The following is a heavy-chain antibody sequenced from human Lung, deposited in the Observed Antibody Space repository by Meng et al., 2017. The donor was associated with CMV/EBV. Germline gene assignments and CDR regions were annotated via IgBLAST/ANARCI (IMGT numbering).Heavy chain of an antibody. CDR2: IYPGDSDT. J-gene: IGHJ4*02. V-gene: IGHV5-51*01. CDR1: GYNFDNYW. CDR3: ARRGSTWFVDY. D-gene: IGHD3-10*01. Sequence: GESLKIPCKGSGYNFDNYWIGWVRQMPGKGLEWMGLIYPGDSDTRYSPAFQGQVTISADKSISTAYLQWSGLKASDTAMYYCARRGSTWFVDYWGQGTLVTVSS.